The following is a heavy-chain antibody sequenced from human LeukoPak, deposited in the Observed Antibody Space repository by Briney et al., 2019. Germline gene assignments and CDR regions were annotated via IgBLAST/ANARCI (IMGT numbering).Heavy chain of an antibody. CDR1: GFTFSIYA. CDR3: AKDNYGDDSSGFYYLFDD. Sequence: PGGSLRLSCAASGFTFSIYAMSWVRQAPGMGLEWVSAISGSGGSTYYADSVKGRFTISRDNSKNTLYLQMNSLRAEDTAVYYCAKDNYGDDSSGFYYLFDDWGQGTLVTVSS. V-gene: IGHV3-23*01. CDR2: ISGSGGST. D-gene: IGHD3-22*01. J-gene: IGHJ4*02.